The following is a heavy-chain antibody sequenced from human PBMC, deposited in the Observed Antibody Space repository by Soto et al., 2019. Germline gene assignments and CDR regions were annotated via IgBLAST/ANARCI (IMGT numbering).Heavy chain of an antibody. CDR2: ISYDGSNK. D-gene: IGHD1-26*01. CDR3: AREGRIIVGATTQGYYYGMDV. J-gene: IGHJ6*02. Sequence: GGSLRLSCAASGFTFSSYAMHWVRQAPGKGLEWVAVISYDGSNKYYADSGKGRFTISRDNSKNTLYLQMNSLRAEDTAVYYCAREGRIIVGATTQGYYYGMDVWGQGTTVTVSS. CDR1: GFTFSSYA. V-gene: IGHV3-30-3*01.